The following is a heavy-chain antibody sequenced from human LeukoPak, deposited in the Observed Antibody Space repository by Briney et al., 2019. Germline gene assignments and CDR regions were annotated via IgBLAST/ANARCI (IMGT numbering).Heavy chain of an antibody. V-gene: IGHV4-34*01. CDR1: GGSFSGNY. D-gene: IGHD6-19*01. CDR2: INHSGST. Sequence: SETLSLTCAVYGGSFSGNYWSWIRQPPGKGLEWIGEINHSGSTNYNPSLKSRVTISVDTSKNQFSLKLTSVTGADTAVYYCAGERGEEYSSGWYKRNYLDNWGQGIRVTVSS. CDR3: AGERGEEYSSGWYKRNYLDN. J-gene: IGHJ4*02.